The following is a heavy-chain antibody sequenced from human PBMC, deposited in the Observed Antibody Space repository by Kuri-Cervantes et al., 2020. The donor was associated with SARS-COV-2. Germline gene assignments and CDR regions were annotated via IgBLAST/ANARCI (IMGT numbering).Heavy chain of an antibody. J-gene: IGHJ4*02. V-gene: IGHV1-2*02. Sequence: ASVKVSCKASGYTFTGYYMHWVRQAPGQGLEWMGWINPNSGGTNYAQKFQGRVTMTRDTSISTAYMELSRLRSDDTAVYYCARAFVLGYCSSTSCYYFDYWGQGTLVTVSS. CDR1: GYTFTGYY. CDR3: ARAFVLGYCSSTSCYYFDY. D-gene: IGHD2-2*01. CDR2: INPNSGGT.